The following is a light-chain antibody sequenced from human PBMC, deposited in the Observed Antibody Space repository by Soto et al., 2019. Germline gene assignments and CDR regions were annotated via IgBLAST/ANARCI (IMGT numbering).Light chain of an antibody. Sequence: QSALTQPASVSGSPGQSITISCTGTSSDVGGYNYVSWYQQHPGKAPKLMIYDVSNRPSGVSNRFSGSKSGNTASLTISGRPAEDEADYYCSSYTSSSTLFGGGTKLTVL. CDR1: SSDVGGYNY. V-gene: IGLV2-14*01. CDR2: DVS. CDR3: SSYTSSSTL. J-gene: IGLJ2*01.